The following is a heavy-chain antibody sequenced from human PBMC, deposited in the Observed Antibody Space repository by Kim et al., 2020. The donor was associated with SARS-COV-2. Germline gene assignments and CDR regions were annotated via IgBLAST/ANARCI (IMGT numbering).Heavy chain of an antibody. V-gene: IGHV3-30*01. CDR3: AREMSRWELPPRAFDI. D-gene: IGHD1-26*01. Sequence: SVKGRFTISRDNSKNTLYLQMNSLRAEDTAVYYCAREMSRWELPPRAFDIWGQGTMVTVSS. J-gene: IGHJ3*02.